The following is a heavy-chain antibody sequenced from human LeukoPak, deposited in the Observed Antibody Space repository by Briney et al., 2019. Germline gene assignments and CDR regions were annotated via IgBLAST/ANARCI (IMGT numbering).Heavy chain of an antibody. CDR1: GYTFTIYA. D-gene: IGHD2-15*01. CDR3: ARGGETCWVDY. V-gene: IGHV1-3*01. J-gene: IGHJ4*02. CDR2: INAGNGNT. Sequence: GASVKVSCKASGYTFTIYATHWVRQAPGQRLEWMGWINAGNGNTKYSQKFQDRVTITRDTSASTAYMELSSLRSEDTAVYYCARGGETCWVDYWGQGTLVTVSS.